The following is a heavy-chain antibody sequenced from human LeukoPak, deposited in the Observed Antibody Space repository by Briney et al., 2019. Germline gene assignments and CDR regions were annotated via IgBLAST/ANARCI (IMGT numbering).Heavy chain of an antibody. J-gene: IGHJ4*02. Sequence: PGGSLRLSCAASGFTFSTYGMNWVRQAPGKGLEWVSGIIGSGATTYYVDSVKGRFTISRDISKNAVYLQMNSLRAEDTAVYYCARELGIAAAGDFDYWGQGTLVTVSS. CDR2: IIGSGATT. V-gene: IGHV3-23*01. CDR1: GFTFSTYG. D-gene: IGHD6-13*01. CDR3: ARELGIAAAGDFDY.